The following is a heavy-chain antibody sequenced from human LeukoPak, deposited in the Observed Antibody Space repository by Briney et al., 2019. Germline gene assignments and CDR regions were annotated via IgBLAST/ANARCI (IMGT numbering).Heavy chain of an antibody. CDR2: ISYDGNNK. D-gene: IGHD4-11*01. Sequence: GGSLRLSCSASGFTFSTYGVHWVRQAPGKGLEWVAVISYDGNNKYYADSVKGRFTISRDNSKNTLYLQMNSLRAEDTAVYYCAKDREEMTTVWYFDLWGRGTLVTVSS. V-gene: IGHV3-30*18. CDR3: AKDREEMTTVWYFDL. CDR1: GFTFSTYG. J-gene: IGHJ2*01.